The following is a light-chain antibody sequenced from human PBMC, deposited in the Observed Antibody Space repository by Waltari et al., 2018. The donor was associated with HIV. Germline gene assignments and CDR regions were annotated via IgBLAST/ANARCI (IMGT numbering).Light chain of an antibody. CDR1: RIAYKS. Sequence: SYVLTQPPSVSSAAGQTAMTTCWADRIAYKSVHWYQQKPDQAPVLVVNDDSDRPSGILERLSGSNSGNTATLTISRVEGGDEADYFCQVWDSSSHHYVFGTGTKVTVL. V-gene: IGLV3-21*02. CDR3: QVWDSSSHHYV. CDR2: DDS. J-gene: IGLJ1*01.